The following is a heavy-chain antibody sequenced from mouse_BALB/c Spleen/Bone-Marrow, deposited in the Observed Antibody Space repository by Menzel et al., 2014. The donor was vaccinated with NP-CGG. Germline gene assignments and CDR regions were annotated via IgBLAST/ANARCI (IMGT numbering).Heavy chain of an antibody. CDR3: ARGSYYEGAMVY. CDR1: GFSLTSYG. CDR2: IWAGGST. Sequence: VQLQRPGPGLVARSQSLSITCTGSGFSLTSYGVHWVRQPPGKVLEWLGVIWAGGSTNYNSALMSRLSISKDNSKSQVFLKMNSLQTDDTAMYYCARGSYYEGAMVYLGQATSATIYS. V-gene: IGHV2-9*02. D-gene: IGHD1-1*01. J-gene: IGHJ4*01.